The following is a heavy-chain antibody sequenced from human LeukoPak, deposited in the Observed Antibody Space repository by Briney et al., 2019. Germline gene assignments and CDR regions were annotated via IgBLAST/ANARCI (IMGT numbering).Heavy chain of an antibody. J-gene: IGHJ4*02. Sequence: GASVNPSCTPSGRTFSSYAISWVRQAPGQGLEGMGGMSPSLGTANCAQKFQGRGTITGDESTSTAYMELSSLRSEDTAVYYCARSAGYYFDYWGQGTLVTVSS. CDR2: MSPSLGTA. CDR1: GRTFSSYA. CDR3: ARSAGYYFDY. D-gene: IGHD1-14*01. V-gene: IGHV1-69*13.